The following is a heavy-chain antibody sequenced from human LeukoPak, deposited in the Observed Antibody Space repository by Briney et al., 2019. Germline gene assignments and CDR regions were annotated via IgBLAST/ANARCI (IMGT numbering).Heavy chain of an antibody. V-gene: IGHV1-2*02. CDR2: ISPNSGGT. D-gene: IGHD3-3*01. CDR1: GYTFTGYY. CDR3: ARTDQDQLRFLEWLPRAYYYYGMDV. J-gene: IGHJ6*02. Sequence: ASVKVSCKASGYTFTGYYMHWVRQAPGQGLEWMGWISPNSGGTNYAQKFQGRVTMTRDTSISTAYMELSRLRSDDTAVYYCARTDQDQLRFLEWLPRAYYYYGMDVWGQGTTVTVSS.